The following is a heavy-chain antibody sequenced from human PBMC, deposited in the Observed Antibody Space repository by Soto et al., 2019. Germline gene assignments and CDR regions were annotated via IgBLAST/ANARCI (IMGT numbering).Heavy chain of an antibody. CDR1: GGSFSGYY. CDR2: INHSGST. V-gene: IGHV4-34*01. CDR3: ARGRTYLSYGYNHSGLAV. Sequence: SETLSLTCGVYGGSFSGYYWSWIGQPPGKGLEWIGEINHSGSTNYNPSLKSRVTISVDTSKNQFSLKLSSVTAADTAVYYCARGRTYLSYGYNHSGLAVWGQGTTVTV. D-gene: IGHD5-18*01. J-gene: IGHJ6*02.